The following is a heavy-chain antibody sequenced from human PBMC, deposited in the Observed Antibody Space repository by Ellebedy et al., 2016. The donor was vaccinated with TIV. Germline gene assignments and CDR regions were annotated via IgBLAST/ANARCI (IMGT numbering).Heavy chain of an antibody. CDR1: GGTFSSYA. J-gene: IGHJ4*02. D-gene: IGHD2-2*01. V-gene: IGHV1-69*13. CDR3: ARDRCSSTSCCHLRYFDY. Sequence: ASVKVSXXASGGTFSSYAISWVRQAPGQGLEWMGGIIPIFGTANYAQKFQGRVTITADESTSTAYMELSSLRSEDTAVYYCARDRCSSTSCCHLRYFDYWGQGTLVTVSS. CDR2: IIPIFGTA.